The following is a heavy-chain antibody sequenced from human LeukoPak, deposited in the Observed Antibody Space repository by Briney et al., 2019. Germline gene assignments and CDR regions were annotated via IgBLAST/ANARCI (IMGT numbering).Heavy chain of an antibody. CDR1: GFTFSSYA. J-gene: IGHJ6*02. D-gene: IGHD2-2*01. V-gene: IGHV3-23*01. CDR3: AKDLPAAIGYYYYGMDV. Sequence: GGSLRLSCAASGFTFSSYAMSWVRQAPGKGPEWVSAISGIGDRLYYADSVKGRFTISRDNSKNTLNLQMNSLRAEDTAVYYCAKDLPAAIGYYYYGMDVWGQGTTVTVSS. CDR2: ISGIGDRL.